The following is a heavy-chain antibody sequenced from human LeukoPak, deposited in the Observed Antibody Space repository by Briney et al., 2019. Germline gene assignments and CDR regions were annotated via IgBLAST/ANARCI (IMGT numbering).Heavy chain of an antibody. CDR3: ARGFQGVYDY. Sequence: SETLSLTCTVSNGPMRSYYWTWIRQPAGKGLEWVGRLFDARKVNYNPSLGGRVTMSIDTSKNQFSLRMTSVTAADTAVYYCARGFQGVYDYWGQGALVIVSS. CDR2: LFDARKV. D-gene: IGHD5/OR15-5a*01. CDR1: NGPMRSYY. J-gene: IGHJ4*02. V-gene: IGHV4-4*07.